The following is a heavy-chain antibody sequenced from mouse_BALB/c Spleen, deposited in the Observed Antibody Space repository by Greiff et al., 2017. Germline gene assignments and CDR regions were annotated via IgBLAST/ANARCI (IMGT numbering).Heavy chain of an antibody. CDR3: ARPYYDYDEDAMDY. CDR1: GFNIKDTY. CDR2: IDPANGNT. Sequence: EVQLQQSGAELVKPGASVKLSCTASGFNIKDTYMHWVKQRPEQGLEWIGRIDPANGNTKYDPKFQGKATITADTSSNTAYLQLSSLTSEDTAVYYCARPYYDYDEDAMDYWGQGTSVTVSS. V-gene: IGHV14-3*02. J-gene: IGHJ4*01. D-gene: IGHD2-4*01.